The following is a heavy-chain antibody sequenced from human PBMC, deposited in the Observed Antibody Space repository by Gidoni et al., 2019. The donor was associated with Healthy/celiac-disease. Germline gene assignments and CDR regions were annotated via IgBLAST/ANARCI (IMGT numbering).Heavy chain of an antibody. Sequence: QLQLQESGPGLVKPSETLSLTCTVSGGSISSSSYYWGWIRQPPGKGLEWIGSIYYSGSTYYNPSLKSRVTISVDTSKNQFSLKLSSVTAADTAVYYCATPSLIFWGAPGGMDVWGQGTTVTVSS. J-gene: IGHJ6*02. D-gene: IGHD3-16*01. V-gene: IGHV4-39*01. CDR1: GGSISSSSYY. CDR2: IYYSGST. CDR3: ATPSLIFWGAPGGMDV.